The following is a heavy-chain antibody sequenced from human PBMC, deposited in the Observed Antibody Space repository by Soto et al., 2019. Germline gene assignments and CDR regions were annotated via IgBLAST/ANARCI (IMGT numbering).Heavy chain of an antibody. Sequence: GESLKISCKGSGYSFTSYWISWVRQMPGKGLEWMGRIDPSDSYTNYSPSFQGHVTISADKSISTAYLQWSSLKASDTAMYYCALSRTQYCSSTSCRYYYYYYGMDVWGQGTTVTVSS. V-gene: IGHV5-10-1*01. J-gene: IGHJ6*02. CDR2: IDPSDSYT. CDR1: GYSFTSYW. CDR3: ALSRTQYCSSTSCRYYYYYYGMDV. D-gene: IGHD2-2*01.